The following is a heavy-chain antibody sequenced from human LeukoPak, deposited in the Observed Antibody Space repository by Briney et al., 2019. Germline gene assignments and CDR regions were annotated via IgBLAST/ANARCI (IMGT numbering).Heavy chain of an antibody. CDR2: IYTSGST. V-gene: IGHV4-4*07. CDR3: ARELEEDLSSWYPDYYYYYMDV. J-gene: IGHJ6*03. D-gene: IGHD6-13*01. Sequence: SETLSLTCTVSGGSISSYYWSWIRQPAGKGLEWIGRIYTSGSTNYNPSLKSRVTMSVDTSKNQFPLKLSSVTAADTAVYYCARELEEDLSSWYPDYYYYYMDVWGKGTTVTVSS. CDR1: GGSISSYY.